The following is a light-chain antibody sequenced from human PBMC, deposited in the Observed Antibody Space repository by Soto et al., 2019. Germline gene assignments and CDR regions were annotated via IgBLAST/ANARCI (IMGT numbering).Light chain of an antibody. Sequence: QAVVTQPPSVSGAPGQRVTISCTGNSSNPGAGYDVHWYQQLKGAPPKLVIFGNRNRPSGVPERFSGSKSGTSASLAITGLQAEDEADYYCQAYDYSLTASVFGGGTKLTVL. CDR2: GNR. CDR1: SSNPGAGYD. V-gene: IGLV1-40*01. CDR3: QAYDYSLTASV. J-gene: IGLJ3*02.